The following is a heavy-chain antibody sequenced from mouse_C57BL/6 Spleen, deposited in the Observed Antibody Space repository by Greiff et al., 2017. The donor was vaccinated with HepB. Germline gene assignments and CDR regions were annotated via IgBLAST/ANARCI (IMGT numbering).Heavy chain of an antibody. CDR2: ISNLAYSI. CDR3: ARRGYVYGSSYDWYFDV. Sequence: DVKLVESGGGLVQPGGSLKLSCAASGFTFSDYGMAWVRQAPRKGPEWVAFISNLAYSIYYADTVTGRFTISRENAKNTLYLEMSSLRSEDTAMYYCARRGYVYGSSYDWYFDVWGTGTTVTVSS. V-gene: IGHV5-15*01. J-gene: IGHJ1*03. CDR1: GFTFSDYG. D-gene: IGHD1-1*01.